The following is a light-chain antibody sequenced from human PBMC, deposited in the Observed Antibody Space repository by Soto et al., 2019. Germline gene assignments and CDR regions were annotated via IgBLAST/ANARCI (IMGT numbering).Light chain of an antibody. CDR1: QRVYSN. CDR3: QQRSNWPT. J-gene: IGKJ5*01. CDR2: DAS. V-gene: IGKV3-11*01. Sequence: EILMTQSPDTLSVSPGESATLSCRASQRVYSNLAWYQQRPGQAPRLLIYDASNRATGIPARFSGSGSGTDFTLTISSLEPEDFAVYYCQQRSNWPTFGQGTRLEI.